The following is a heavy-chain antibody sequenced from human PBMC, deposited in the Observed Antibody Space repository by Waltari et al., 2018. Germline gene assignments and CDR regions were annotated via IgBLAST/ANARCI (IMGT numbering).Heavy chain of an antibody. V-gene: IGHV4-34*01. CDR3: AREPLWFGEFTFDY. D-gene: IGHD3-10*01. Sequence: QVQLQQWGAGLLKPSEPLSPTCAVYGGSSSGYSWSWTRQPPGEGLEWIGEINQRGSTNYNPSLKSRVTISVDTSKNQFSLKLSSVTAADTAVYYCAREPLWFGEFTFDYWGQGTLVTVSS. J-gene: IGHJ4*02. CDR2: INQRGST. CDR1: GGSSSGYS.